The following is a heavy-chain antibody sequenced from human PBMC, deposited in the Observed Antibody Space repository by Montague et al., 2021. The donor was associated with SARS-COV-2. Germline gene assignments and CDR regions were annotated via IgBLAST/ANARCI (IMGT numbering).Heavy chain of an antibody. J-gene: IGHJ6*02. CDR2: IDWDDDK. CDR3: ARIAGPSETTVVTPVGDYGMGV. Sequence: PALVKPTQTLTLTCTFSGFSLSTSGMCVSWIRQPPGKALEWVAVIDWDDDKYYNTSLKTRLTISKDTFKNQVVLTMTNMDPVDTATYYCARIAGPSETTVVTPVGDYGMGVWGQGTTVTVAS. CDR1: GFSLSTSGMC. V-gene: IGHV2-70*01. D-gene: IGHD4-23*01.